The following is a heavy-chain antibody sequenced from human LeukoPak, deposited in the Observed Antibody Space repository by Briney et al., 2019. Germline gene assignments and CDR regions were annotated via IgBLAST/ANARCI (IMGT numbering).Heavy chain of an antibody. CDR2: ISNSVST. V-gene: IGHV4-59*08. CDR3: ARHVFRYDSSGYYDY. D-gene: IGHD3-22*01. Sequence: SETLSLTCTVSGASISSYYWSWIRQPPRKGLEWIAFISNSVSTNYNPSLKSRVTISLDTSRKQLSLRLSSVIAADTAVYYCARHVFRYDSSGYYDYWGQGTLVTVSS. J-gene: IGHJ4*02. CDR1: GASISSYY.